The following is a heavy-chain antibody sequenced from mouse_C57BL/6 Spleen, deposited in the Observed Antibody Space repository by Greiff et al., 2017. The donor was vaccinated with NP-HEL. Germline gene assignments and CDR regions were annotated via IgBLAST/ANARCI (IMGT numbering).Heavy chain of an antibody. CDR2: INPSSGYT. Sequence: VQLQQSGAELARPGASVKMSCKASGYTFTSYTMHWVNQRPGQGLEWIGYINPSSGYTKYNQKFKDKATLTADKSSSTAYMQLSSLTSEDSAVYYCASGEYDYDDGSYAMDYWGQGTSVTVSS. D-gene: IGHD2-4*01. CDR1: GYTFTSYT. J-gene: IGHJ4*01. CDR3: ASGEYDYDDGSYAMDY. V-gene: IGHV1-4*01.